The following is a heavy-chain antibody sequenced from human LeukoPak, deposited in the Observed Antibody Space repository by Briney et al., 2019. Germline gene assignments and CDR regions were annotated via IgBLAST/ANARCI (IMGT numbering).Heavy chain of an antibody. Sequence: GASVKVSCKVSGYTFTDYYMHWVPQAPGKGLEWMGLVDPEDGETIYAEKFQGRVTITADTSTDTAYMELSSLRSEDTAVYYCATGLPPSMQFDYWGQGTLVTVSS. CDR2: VDPEDGET. V-gene: IGHV1-69-2*01. CDR3: ATGLPPSMQFDY. CDR1: GYTFTDYY. D-gene: IGHD2/OR15-2a*01. J-gene: IGHJ4*02.